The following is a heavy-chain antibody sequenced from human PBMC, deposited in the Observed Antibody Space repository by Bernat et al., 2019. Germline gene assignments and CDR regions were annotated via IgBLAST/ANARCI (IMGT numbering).Heavy chain of an antibody. CDR1: GFTLSSYW. D-gene: IGHD3-10*01. CDR2: IKQDGSEK. Sequence: EVQLVESGGGLVQPGGSLRLSCAASGFTLSSYWMSWVRQAPGKGLEWVANIKQDGSEKVYVDSVKGRFTISRDKTQNSLYLQMNSLRAEDTAMYYCARYKYYGSGTYYSVGFDYWGQGTLVTVSS. J-gene: IGHJ4*02. CDR3: ARYKYYGSGTYYSVGFDY. V-gene: IGHV3-7*04.